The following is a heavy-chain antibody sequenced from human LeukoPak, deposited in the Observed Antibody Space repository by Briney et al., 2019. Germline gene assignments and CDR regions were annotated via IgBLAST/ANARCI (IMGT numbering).Heavy chain of an antibody. D-gene: IGHD3-22*01. CDR2: IIPILGIA. J-gene: IGHJ4*02. V-gene: IGHV1-69*04. Sequence: SVKVSCKASGGTFSSYAISWVRQAPGQGLEWMGRIIPILGIANYAQKFQGRVTITADKSTSTAYMELSSLRSEDTAVYYCARGVWEYYYDSSPFDYWGQGTLVTVSS. CDR1: GGTFSSYA. CDR3: ARGVWEYYYDSSPFDY.